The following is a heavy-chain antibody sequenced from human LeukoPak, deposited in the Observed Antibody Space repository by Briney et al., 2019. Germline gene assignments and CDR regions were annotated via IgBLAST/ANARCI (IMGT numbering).Heavy chain of an antibody. CDR1: GFTFSSYA. D-gene: IGHD2-15*01. J-gene: IGHJ4*02. Sequence: AGGSLRLSCAASGFTFSSYAMSWVRQAPGKGLEWVSAISGSGGSTHYADSVKGRFTISTDNSKNTLYLQMNSLRAEDTAVYYCAKVRIGGTYYYFDYWGQGTLVTVSS. CDR2: ISGSGGST. CDR3: AKVRIGGTYYYFDY. V-gene: IGHV3-23*01.